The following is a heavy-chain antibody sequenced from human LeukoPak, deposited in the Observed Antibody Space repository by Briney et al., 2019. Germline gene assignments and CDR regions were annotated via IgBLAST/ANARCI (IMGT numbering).Heavy chain of an antibody. V-gene: IGHV4-38-2*02. Sequence: SETLSLTFNVSGYSISSCYFCGWVPPAPGKGLEWIGSIYQRATVHYNPSLKSRVTISLDTSKHHFYLHLRSMQTSDTAVYYCARAFCVGECFVLHIFFDSWGQGTLVTVSS. D-gene: IGHD2-21*01. CDR2: IYQRATV. CDR1: GYSISSCYF. CDR3: ARAFCVGECFVLHIFFDS. J-gene: IGHJ4*02.